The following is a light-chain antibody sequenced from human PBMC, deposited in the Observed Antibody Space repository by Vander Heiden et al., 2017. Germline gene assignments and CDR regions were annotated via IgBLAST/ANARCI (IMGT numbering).Light chain of an antibody. Sequence: MTQSPLSLPVTPGEPASISCRSSQSLLHSNGYNYLDWYLQKPGQSPQLLIYLGSNRASGVPDRFSGSGSGTDFTLKISRVEAEDVGVYYCMQALQTPYTFGQGTKLXIK. CDR3: MQALQTPYT. CDR2: LGS. V-gene: IGKV2-28*01. CDR1: QSLLHSNGYNY. J-gene: IGKJ2*01.